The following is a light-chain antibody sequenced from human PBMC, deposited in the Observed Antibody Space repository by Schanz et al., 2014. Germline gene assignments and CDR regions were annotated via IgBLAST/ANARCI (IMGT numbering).Light chain of an antibody. V-gene: IGKV2D-29*01. J-gene: IGKJ5*01. CDR2: EVS. Sequence: DIVMTQSPLSLPVTPGQPASMSCKSSQSLLHSNGKTHLYWSLHKPGQPPQLLIYEVSNRISGVSEWFSGSGSGKDFTLKISRVEAEDAGVYYCMQSIQVPITFGQGTRLEIK. CDR1: QSLLHSNGKTH. CDR3: MQSIQVPIT.